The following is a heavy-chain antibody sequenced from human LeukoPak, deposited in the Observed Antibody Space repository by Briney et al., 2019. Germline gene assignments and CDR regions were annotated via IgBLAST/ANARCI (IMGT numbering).Heavy chain of an antibody. V-gene: IGHV3-21*01. CDR3: ARLRDTVTSASDY. Sequence: GGSLRLSCAASGFSIKTYSMTWVRQAPGKGLEWVSTISSSGGYIYYADSVKGRFTISRDTAKNSLYLQMNSLRVEDTAVYNCARLRDTVTSASDYWGQGTLVTVSS. J-gene: IGHJ4*02. CDR1: GFSIKTYS. CDR2: ISSSGGYI. D-gene: IGHD4-17*01.